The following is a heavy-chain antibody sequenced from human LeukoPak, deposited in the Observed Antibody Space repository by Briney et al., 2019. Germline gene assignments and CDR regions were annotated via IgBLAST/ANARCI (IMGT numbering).Heavy chain of an antibody. Sequence: GGSLRLSCAASGFTFSSYSMNWVRQAPGKGLEWVSSISSSSSYIYYADSVKGRFTISRDNSKNTLYLQMNSLRAEDTAVYYCANPIAAAGPNFDYWGQGTLVTVSS. CDR2: ISSSSSYI. D-gene: IGHD6-13*01. V-gene: IGHV3-21*04. CDR1: GFTFSSYS. CDR3: ANPIAAAGPNFDY. J-gene: IGHJ4*02.